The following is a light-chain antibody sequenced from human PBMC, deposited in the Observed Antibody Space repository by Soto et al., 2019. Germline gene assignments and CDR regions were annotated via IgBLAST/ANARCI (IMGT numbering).Light chain of an antibody. Sequence: DIQMTQSPSTLSASVGDRVTITCRASQSISDWLAWYQQKPGKAPKLLIYKSSSLESGVPSRFSGSGSGTEFTLTISRLQPDDFATYCCQQYNSYPLTLGGGTTVEIK. CDR2: KSS. CDR1: QSISDW. CDR3: QQYNSYPLT. V-gene: IGKV1-5*03. J-gene: IGKJ4*01.